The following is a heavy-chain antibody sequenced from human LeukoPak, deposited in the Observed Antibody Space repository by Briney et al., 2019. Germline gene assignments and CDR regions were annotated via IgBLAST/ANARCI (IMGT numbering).Heavy chain of an antibody. Sequence: SETLSLTCTVSGGSISSYYWSWIRQPPGKGLEWIGYIYYSGSTNYNPSLKSRVTISVDTSKNQFSLKLSSVTAADTAVYYCARDSVSGSYYYYGMDVWGQGTTVTVYS. V-gene: IGHV4-59*01. D-gene: IGHD2-15*01. CDR2: IYYSGST. CDR1: GGSISSYY. CDR3: ARDSVSGSYYYYGMDV. J-gene: IGHJ6*02.